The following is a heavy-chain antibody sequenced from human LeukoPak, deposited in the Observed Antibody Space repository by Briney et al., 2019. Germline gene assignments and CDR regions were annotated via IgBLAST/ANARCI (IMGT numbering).Heavy chain of an antibody. CDR1: GGTFSSYA. Sequence: ASVKVSCKASGGTFSSYAISWVRQAPGQGLEWMGGIIPIFGTANYAQKFQGRVTITTDESTSTAYMELSSLRSEDTAVYYCARGAGYIVATSLLDYWGQGTLVTVSS. J-gene: IGHJ4*02. CDR3: ARGAGYIVATSLLDY. D-gene: IGHD5-12*01. V-gene: IGHV1-69*05. CDR2: IIPIFGTA.